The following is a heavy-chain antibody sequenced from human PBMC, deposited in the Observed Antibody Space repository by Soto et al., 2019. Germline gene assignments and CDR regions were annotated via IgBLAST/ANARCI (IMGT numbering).Heavy chain of an antibody. J-gene: IGHJ5*02. CDR3: ARVGYCGGDCYPGFDP. Sequence: QVQLVQSGAEVKKPGSSVKVSCKASGGTFSSYAISWVRQAPGQGLEWMGGIIPIFGTANYAQKFQGRVTITADESTSTADRELSSLRSEDTAVYYCARVGYCGGDCYPGFDPWGQGTLVTVSS. V-gene: IGHV1-69*01. CDR2: IIPIFGTA. CDR1: GGTFSSYA. D-gene: IGHD2-21*02.